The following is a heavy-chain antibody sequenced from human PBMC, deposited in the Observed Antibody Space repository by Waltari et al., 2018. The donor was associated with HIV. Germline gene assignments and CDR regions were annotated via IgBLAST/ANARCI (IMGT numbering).Heavy chain of an antibody. D-gene: IGHD1-26*01. CDR1: GYHLTALS. CDR2: FDPEDDET. Sequence: QVQLIKSGAEVKKPGASVKVSCKVFGYHLTALSMHWVRQAPGKGLEWMGGFDPEDDETIYAQKFQGRVTMTEDTSTDSAYMELSSLTSEDTAVYYCATGGGTTSIQLYDLDVWGQGTTVTVSS. J-gene: IGHJ6*02. CDR3: ATGGGTTSIQLYDLDV. V-gene: IGHV1-24*01.